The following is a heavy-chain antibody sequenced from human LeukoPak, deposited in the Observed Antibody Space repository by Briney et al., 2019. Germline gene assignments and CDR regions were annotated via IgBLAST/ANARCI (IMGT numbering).Heavy chain of an antibody. CDR3: ARGARTMVRGVLLKWFDP. Sequence: SETLSLTCAVYGGSFSGYYWSWIRQPPGKGLEWIGEINHSGSTNYNPSLKSRVTISVDTSKNQFSLKLSSVTAADTAVYYCARGARTMVRGVLLKWFDPWGQGTLVTVSS. V-gene: IGHV4-34*01. D-gene: IGHD3-10*01. CDR1: GGSFSGYY. J-gene: IGHJ5*02. CDR2: INHSGST.